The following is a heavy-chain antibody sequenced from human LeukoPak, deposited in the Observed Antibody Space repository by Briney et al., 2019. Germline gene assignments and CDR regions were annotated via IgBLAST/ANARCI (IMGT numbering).Heavy chain of an antibody. CDR1: GFTFSGYA. CDR3: ARDPAEADC. CDR2: INGGGNT. V-gene: IGHV3-21*06. Sequence: GGSLRLSCVASGFTFSGYAMNWVRQAPGKGLEWVSFINGGGNTFYADSVKGRLAISRDNAKNSLYLQMNGLRAEDTAVYYCARDPAEADCWGQGTLVTVSS. J-gene: IGHJ4*02.